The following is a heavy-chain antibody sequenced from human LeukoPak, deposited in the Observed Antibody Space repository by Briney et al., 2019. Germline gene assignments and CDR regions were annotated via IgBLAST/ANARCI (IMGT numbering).Heavy chain of an antibody. CDR3: ARAGDIVVVAAATRFDP. D-gene: IGHD2-15*01. J-gene: IGHJ5*02. V-gene: IGHV4-31*03. CDR1: GGSISSGGYY. CDR2: IYYSGST. Sequence: PSETLSLTCTVSGGSISSGGYYWSWIRQHPGKGLEWIGYIYYSGSTYYNPSLKSRVTILVDTSKNQFSLKLSSVTAADTAVCYCARAGDIVVVAAATRFDPWGQGTLVTVSS.